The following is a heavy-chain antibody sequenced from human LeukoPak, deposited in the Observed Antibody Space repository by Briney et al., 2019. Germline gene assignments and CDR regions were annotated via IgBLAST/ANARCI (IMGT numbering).Heavy chain of an antibody. D-gene: IGHD6-13*01. V-gene: IGHV3-21*04. J-gene: IGHJ5*02. CDR3: AKDGTIAAAPAPPINWFDP. CDR2: ISSSNSYI. CDR1: GFTFSTYS. Sequence: GGSLRLSCAASGFTFSTYSMNWVRQSPGKGLEWVSFISSSNSYIYYGDSVKGRFTISRDNSKNTLYLQMNSLRAEDTAVYYCAKDGTIAAAPAPPINWFDPWGQGTLVTVSS.